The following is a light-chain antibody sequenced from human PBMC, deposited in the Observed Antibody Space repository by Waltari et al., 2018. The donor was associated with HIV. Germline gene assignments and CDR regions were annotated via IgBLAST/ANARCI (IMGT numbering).Light chain of an antibody. CDR3: QQVNRSPLT. J-gene: IGKJ4*01. V-gene: IGKV1-9*01. CDR1: QGINHF. CDR2: STS. Sequence: DIQLTQSPSFLSASVGDRVTITCRASQGINHFLAWYQQKPGKAPKLLIYSTSTLYSGVPSRFSGSGSGTESTLTISSLQPEEFATYYCQQVNRSPLTFGGGTKVEIK.